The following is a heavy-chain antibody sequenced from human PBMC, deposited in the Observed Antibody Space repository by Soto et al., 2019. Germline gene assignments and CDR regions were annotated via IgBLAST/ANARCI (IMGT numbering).Heavy chain of an antibody. Sequence: GGSLRLSCAASGFTFSTYAMSWVRQAPGKGLEWVTAISGRDESTYYADSVKGRFTVSRDNSKNTLYLQMSSLRAEDTAVYYCAKDRLSGSYHRYFDSWGQGTLVTVSS. V-gene: IGHV3-23*01. CDR1: GFTFSTYA. CDR2: ISGRDEST. D-gene: IGHD1-26*01. CDR3: AKDRLSGSYHRYFDS. J-gene: IGHJ4*02.